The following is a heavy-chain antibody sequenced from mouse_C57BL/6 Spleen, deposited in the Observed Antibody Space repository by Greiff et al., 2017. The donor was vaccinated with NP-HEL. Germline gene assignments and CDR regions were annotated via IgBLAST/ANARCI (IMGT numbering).Heavy chain of an antibody. V-gene: IGHV1-62-2*01. D-gene: IGHD3-1*01. Sequence: VQLQQSGAELVKPGASVKLSCKASGYTFTEYTIHWVKQRSGQGLEWIGWIYPGSGSTYYNEKFKGKATLTADKSSSTAYMELRSLTSEDSAVYFCAGLAGSMDYWGQGTTVTVSS. CDR3: AGLAGSMDY. CDR2: IYPGSGST. J-gene: IGHJ4*01. CDR1: GYTFTEYT.